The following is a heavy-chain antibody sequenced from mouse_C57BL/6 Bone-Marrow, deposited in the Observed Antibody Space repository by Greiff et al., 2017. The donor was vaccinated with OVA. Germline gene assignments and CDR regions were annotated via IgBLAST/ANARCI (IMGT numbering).Heavy chain of an antibody. V-gene: IGHV5-2*03. J-gene: IGHJ2*01. CDR2: INSDGGST. CDR3: ARHSNSYYFDY. CDR1: EYEFPSHD. D-gene: IGHD2-5*01. Sequence: EVKVEESGGGLVQPGESLKLSCESNEYEFPSHDMSWVRKTPEKRLELVAAINSDGGSTYYPDTMERRFIISRDNTKNTLYLQMSSLRSEDTAMYYCARHSNSYYFDYWGQGTTLTVSS.